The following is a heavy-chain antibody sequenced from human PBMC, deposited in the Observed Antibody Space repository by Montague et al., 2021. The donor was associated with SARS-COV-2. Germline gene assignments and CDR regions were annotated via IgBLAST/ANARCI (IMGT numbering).Heavy chain of an antibody. CDR2: IYYSGST. V-gene: IGHV4-39*07. D-gene: IGHD6-13*01. Sequence: SETLSLTCTVSGGSISSSSYHWGWIRQPPGKGLEWIGSIYYSGSTYYNPSLKSRVTISVDTSKNQFSLKLGSVAAADTAVYYCARVGRQQLVRLSGMDVWGQGTTVTVSS. CDR3: ARVGRQQLVRLSGMDV. CDR1: GGSISSSSYH. J-gene: IGHJ6*02.